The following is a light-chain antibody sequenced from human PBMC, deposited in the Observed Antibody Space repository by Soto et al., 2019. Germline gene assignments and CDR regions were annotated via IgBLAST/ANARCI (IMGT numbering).Light chain of an antibody. J-gene: IGKJ1*01. Sequence: DIQMTQSPSSLSASVGDRATITCRASQGVANYLGWYQQKPGKVPKALIYGVSTLQSGVPSRFSGSGSDTDFTLTISSLQPEDAATYYCQHYRSAQMTFGQGTKV. CDR3: QHYRSAQMT. CDR1: QGVANY. V-gene: IGKV1-27*01. CDR2: GVS.